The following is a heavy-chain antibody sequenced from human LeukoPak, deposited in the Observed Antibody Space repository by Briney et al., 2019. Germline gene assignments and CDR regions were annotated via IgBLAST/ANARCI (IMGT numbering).Heavy chain of an antibody. CDR2: ISSSSSYI. V-gene: IGHV3-21*01. D-gene: IGHD5-18*01. J-gene: IGHJ3*02. CDR1: GFTFSNYW. Sequence: GGSLRLSCAASGFTFSNYWMNWVRQAPGKGLEWVSSISSSSSYIYYADSVKGRFTISRDNAKNSLYLQMNSLRAEDTAVYYCARTRGYSYGYDAFDIWGQGTMVTVSS. CDR3: ARTRGYSYGYDAFDI.